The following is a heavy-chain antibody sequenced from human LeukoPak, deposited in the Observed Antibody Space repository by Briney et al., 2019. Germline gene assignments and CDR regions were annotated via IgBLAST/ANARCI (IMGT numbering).Heavy chain of an antibody. CDR2: IYHAGYV. V-gene: IGHV4-38-2*02. CDR3: ARGRRQQLVRHFDY. CDR1: NYSISNGYF. D-gene: IGHD6-13*01. Sequence: ASETLSLTCTVSNYSISNGYFWGWIRLPPGKGLDWIGNIYHAGYVYYNPSLRGRVTISLDTSKNQISLTLTSVTAADTAVYYCARGRRQQLVRHFDYWGQGTLVTVSS. J-gene: IGHJ4*02.